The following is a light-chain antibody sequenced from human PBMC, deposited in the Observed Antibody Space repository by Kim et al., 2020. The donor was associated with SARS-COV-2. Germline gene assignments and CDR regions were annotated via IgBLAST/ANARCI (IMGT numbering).Light chain of an antibody. CDR1: SSDVGGHNY. CDR3: FSYRTGGTWV. Sequence: GQSITVYCTGTSSDVGGHNYVSWFQQHPAKAPRVMIYDVSQRPSGVSDRFSGSKSGDTASLTISGLQTEDEADYYCFSYRTGGTWVFGGGTQLTVL. CDR2: DVS. V-gene: IGLV2-14*03. J-gene: IGLJ3*02.